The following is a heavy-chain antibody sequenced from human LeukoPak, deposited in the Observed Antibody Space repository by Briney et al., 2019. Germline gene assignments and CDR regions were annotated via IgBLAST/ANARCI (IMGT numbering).Heavy chain of an antibody. CDR3: ARTLGWASSRYPFDG. V-gene: IGHV4-39*01. CDR1: GGSISSSNYY. CDR2: TYYSGNT. Sequence: SETLSLTCTVSGGSISSSNYYWGWIRQPPGKGLEWIGSTYYSGNTDYNPSLKGRVTISVDTSKNQFSLKVNSVTAADTAVYYCARTLGWASSRYPFDGWGQGTLVTVSS. D-gene: IGHD3-16*02. J-gene: IGHJ4*02.